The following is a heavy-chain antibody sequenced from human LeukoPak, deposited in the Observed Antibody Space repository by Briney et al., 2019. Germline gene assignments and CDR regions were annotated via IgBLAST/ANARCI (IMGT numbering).Heavy chain of an antibody. J-gene: IGHJ4*02. Sequence: PSQTLSLTCTVSGGSISSYYWSWIRQPPGKGLEWVGYIYYSGITNYHPSLKTRVTILVDTSKNQFSLKLSSVTAADTAVYYCARWGSNMAREKGDHWGQGTLVTVSS. CDR2: IYYSGIT. CDR3: ARWGSNMAREKGDH. D-gene: IGHD3-10*01. V-gene: IGHV4-59*08. CDR1: GGSISSYY.